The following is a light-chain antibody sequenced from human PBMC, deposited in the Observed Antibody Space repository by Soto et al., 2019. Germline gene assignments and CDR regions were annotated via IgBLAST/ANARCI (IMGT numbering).Light chain of an antibody. CDR1: QYISSY. CDR2: AAS. V-gene: IGKV1-39*01. Sequence: DIQMTQSPSSLSASVGDRVTITCRASQYISSYLNWYQQKPGKAPKVLIYAASTLQSGGPSRFSGSGSGTAFTLTISNLQPEDFATYYSQQSYSNVALTFGGGTKVEIK. J-gene: IGKJ4*01. CDR3: QQSYSNVALT.